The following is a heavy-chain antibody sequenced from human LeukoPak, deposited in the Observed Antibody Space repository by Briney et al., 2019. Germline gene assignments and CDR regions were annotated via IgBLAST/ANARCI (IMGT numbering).Heavy chain of an antibody. V-gene: IGHV4-61*02. CDR3: ARGLYGDYGDY. J-gene: IGHJ4*02. CDR1: GGSISSGSYY. CDR2: IYTSGST. Sequence: SETLSLTCTVPGGSISSGSYYWSWIRQPAGKGLEWIGRIYTSGSTNYNPSLKRRVTISVDTSKNQFSLKLSSVTAADTAVYYCARGLYGDYGDYWGQGTLVTVSS. D-gene: IGHD4-17*01.